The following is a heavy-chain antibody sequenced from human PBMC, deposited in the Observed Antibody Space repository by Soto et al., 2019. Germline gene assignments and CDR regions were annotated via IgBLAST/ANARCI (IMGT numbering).Heavy chain of an antibody. CDR2: IKSKTDGGTT. Sequence: VGSLRLSCAASGFTFSYAWMIWVRQAPGKGLEWVGRIKSKTDGGTTDYAAPVKGRFTISRDDSKNTLYLQMNSLKTEDTAVYYCTTVTNYYDSSGELWGQGTLVTVSS. D-gene: IGHD3-22*01. J-gene: IGHJ4*02. CDR3: TTVTNYYDSSGEL. V-gene: IGHV3-15*01. CDR1: GFTFSYAW.